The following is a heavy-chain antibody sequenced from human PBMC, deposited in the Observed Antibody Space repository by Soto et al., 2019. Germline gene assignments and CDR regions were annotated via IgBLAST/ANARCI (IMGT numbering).Heavy chain of an antibody. CDR2: IYYSGHT. J-gene: IGHJ5*02. V-gene: IGHV4-39*01. CDR3: AGNRGISAAGKQGWFDP. CDR1: GVSISSSDYY. Sequence: NPXETLSLTCTLSGVSISSSDYYCGWIRQPPGRGLEWIGSIYYSGHTYFNVSLKSRVSMSIDTSKHQFSLTLSSMTAADTAVYYCAGNRGISAAGKQGWFDPWGPGTLVTVSS. D-gene: IGHD6-13*01.